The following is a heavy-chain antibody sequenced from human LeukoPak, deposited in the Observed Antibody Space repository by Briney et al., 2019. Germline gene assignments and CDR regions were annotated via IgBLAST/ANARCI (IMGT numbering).Heavy chain of an antibody. D-gene: IGHD1-7*01. Sequence: SETLSLTCTVSGYSISSGYYWGWIRQPPGKGLEWIGSIYHSGSTYHNPSLKSRVTISVDTSKNQFSLKLSSVTAADTAVYYCARGRKGWNYLGDAFDIWGQGTMVTVSS. CDR3: ARGRKGWNYLGDAFDI. CDR1: GYSISSGYY. CDR2: IYHSGST. J-gene: IGHJ3*02. V-gene: IGHV4-38-2*02.